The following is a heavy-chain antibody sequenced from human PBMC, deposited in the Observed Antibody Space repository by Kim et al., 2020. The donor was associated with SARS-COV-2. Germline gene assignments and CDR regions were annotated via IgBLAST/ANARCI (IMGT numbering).Heavy chain of an antibody. CDR3: ARDRLWLDAFDI. V-gene: IGHV1-3*01. Sequence: ASVKVSCKASGYTFTSYALHWVRQAPGQRLDWMGWINAGNGNTKYSQRFQGRVTISRDASASTAYMELSSLRSEDTAVYYCARDRLWLDAFDIWGQGTMVTVSS. CDR2: INAGNGNT. D-gene: IGHD3-10*01. CDR1: GYTFTSYA. J-gene: IGHJ3*02.